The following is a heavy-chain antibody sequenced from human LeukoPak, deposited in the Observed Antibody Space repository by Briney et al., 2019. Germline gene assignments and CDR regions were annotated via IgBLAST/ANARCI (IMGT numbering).Heavy chain of an antibody. CDR1: GFTFDDYA. V-gene: IGHV3-9*01. CDR3: AKDQDYGDSRGYFDL. Sequence: GGSLRLSCAASGFTFDDYAMHWVRQAPGKGLEWVSGISWNSGGIGYADSVKGRFTISRDNAKNSLYLQMNSLRAEDTALYYCAKDQDYGDSRGYFDLWGRGTLVTVSS. D-gene: IGHD4-17*01. J-gene: IGHJ2*01. CDR2: ISWNSGGI.